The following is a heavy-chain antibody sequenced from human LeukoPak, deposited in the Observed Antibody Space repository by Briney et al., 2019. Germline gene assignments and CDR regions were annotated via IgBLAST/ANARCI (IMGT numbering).Heavy chain of an antibody. D-gene: IGHD4-17*01. CDR1: GYTFTGYY. V-gene: IGHV1-2*02. CDR2: INPNSGGT. Sequence: ASVKVSCKASGYTFTGYYMHWVRQAPGQGLEWMEWINPNSGGTNYAQKFQGRVTMTRDTSISTAYMELSRLRSDDTAVYYCARENDYGDPFDYWGQGTLVTVSS. CDR3: ARENDYGDPFDY. J-gene: IGHJ4*02.